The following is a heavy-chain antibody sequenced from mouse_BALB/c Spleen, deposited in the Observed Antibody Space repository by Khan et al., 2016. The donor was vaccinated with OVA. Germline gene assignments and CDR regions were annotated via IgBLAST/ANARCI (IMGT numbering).Heavy chain of an antibody. V-gene: IGHV1-5*01. CDR2: IYPGNSDI. CDR3: TRNGFGNYESWDY. CDR1: GYTFTSYW. D-gene: IGHD2-1*01. Sequence: VQLQQSGTVLARPGASVKMSCKASGYTFTSYWMHWVKQRPGRGLEWIGAIYPGNSDINYNQKFKGKAKLTAVTSTSTAYMELNSLTNEDSAVYYCTRNGFGNYESWDYWGQGTTLTVSS. J-gene: IGHJ2*01.